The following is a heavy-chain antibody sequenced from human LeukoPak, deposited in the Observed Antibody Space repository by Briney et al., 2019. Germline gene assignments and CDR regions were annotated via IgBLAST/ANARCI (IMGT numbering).Heavy chain of an antibody. J-gene: IGHJ4*02. CDR1: GFTFSSYA. V-gene: IGHV3-23*01. CDR3: AKRWSYTDY. CDR2: ISDSARTT. D-gene: IGHD4-23*01. Sequence: GGSLRLSCAASGFTFSSYAMSWVRQAPAKGLEWVSSISDSARTTYYADSVKGRFTISRDNSKNTVYLQMNSLRAEDTAIYYCAKRWSYTDYWGQGALVTVSS.